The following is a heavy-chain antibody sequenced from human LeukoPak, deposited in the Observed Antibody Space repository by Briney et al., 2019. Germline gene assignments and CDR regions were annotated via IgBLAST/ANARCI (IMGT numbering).Heavy chain of an antibody. CDR1: GYTFTSYA. CDR3: ARGPNPRWQLVSVYFDY. D-gene: IGHD6-6*01. CDR2: IIPIFGTA. Sequence: SVKVSCKASGYTFTSYAISWVRQAPGQGLEWMGGIIPIFGTANYAQKFQGRVTITTDESTSTAYMELSSLRSEDTAVYYCARGPNPRWQLVSVYFDYWGQGTLVTVSS. J-gene: IGHJ4*02. V-gene: IGHV1-69*05.